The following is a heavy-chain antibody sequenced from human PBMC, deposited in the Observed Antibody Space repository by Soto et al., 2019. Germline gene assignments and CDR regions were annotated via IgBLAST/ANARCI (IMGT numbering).Heavy chain of an antibody. V-gene: IGHV4-59*01. Sequence: SETLSLTCTVSGGSIRSYYWSWIRQPPGKGLAWMGYMYYSGRSDYSPSLKSRVTISVDMSKNQFSLRLRSVTAADPAVYYCARGLSDYFQYMEVWGKGTTVTVSS. CDR2: MYYSGRS. D-gene: IGHD6-25*01. CDR1: GGSIRSYY. CDR3: ARGLSDYFQYMEV. J-gene: IGHJ6*03.